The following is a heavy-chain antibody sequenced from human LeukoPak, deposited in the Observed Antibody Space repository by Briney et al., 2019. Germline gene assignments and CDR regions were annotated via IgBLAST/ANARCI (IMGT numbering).Heavy chain of an antibody. Sequence: PGGSLRLSCAATGFTFSSYGMHWVRQAPGKGLEWVAFIRYDGSNKYYADSVKGRFTISRDNSKNTLYLQMNSLRAEDTAVYYCAKDQLDWSNYPYYSDYWGQGTLVTVSS. V-gene: IGHV3-30*02. D-gene: IGHD3-9*01. J-gene: IGHJ4*02. CDR1: GFTFSSYG. CDR2: IRYDGSNK. CDR3: AKDQLDWSNYPYYSDY.